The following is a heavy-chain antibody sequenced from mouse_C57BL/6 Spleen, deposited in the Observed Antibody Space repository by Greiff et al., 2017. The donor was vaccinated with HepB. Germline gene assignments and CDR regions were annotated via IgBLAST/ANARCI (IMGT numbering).Heavy chain of an antibody. Sequence: VQLQQPGAELVRPGTSVKLSCKASGYTFTSYWMHWVKQRPGQGLEWIGVIDPSDSYTNYNQKFKGKATLTVDTSSSTAYMQLSSLTSEDSAVYYCARRGDYDWAMDYWGQGTSVTVSS. D-gene: IGHD2-4*01. V-gene: IGHV1-59*01. CDR1: GYTFTSYW. J-gene: IGHJ4*01. CDR2: IDPSDSYT. CDR3: ARRGDYDWAMDY.